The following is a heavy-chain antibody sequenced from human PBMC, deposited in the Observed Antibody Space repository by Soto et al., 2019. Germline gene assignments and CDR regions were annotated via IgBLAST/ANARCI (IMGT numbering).Heavy chain of an antibody. J-gene: IGHJ4*02. Sequence: QVQLVQSGAEVKKPGSSVKVSCKASGGTFSSYTISWVRQAPGQGLEWMGRIIPILGIANYAQKFQGRVTITADKATSTAYMELSSLRSEDTAVYYCASAVESSPLDYWGQGTLVTVSS. CDR2: IIPILGIA. CDR1: GGTFSSYT. D-gene: IGHD6-13*01. CDR3: ASAVESSPLDY. V-gene: IGHV1-69*02.